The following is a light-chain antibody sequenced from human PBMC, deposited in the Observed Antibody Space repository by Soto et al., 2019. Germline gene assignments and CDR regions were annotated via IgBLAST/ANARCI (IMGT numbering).Light chain of an antibody. V-gene: IGKV3-11*01. CDR2: DAS. CDR1: QSVGGH. Sequence: EIVLTQSPATLSLSPGERATLSCRASQSVGGHLAWYQQKPGQAPRLLIYDASDRATGIPARFSGSGSETDFTLKISSLEPDDFAVYYCQQRNNWPPSITFGQGTRLEIK. CDR3: QQRNNWPPSIT. J-gene: IGKJ5*01.